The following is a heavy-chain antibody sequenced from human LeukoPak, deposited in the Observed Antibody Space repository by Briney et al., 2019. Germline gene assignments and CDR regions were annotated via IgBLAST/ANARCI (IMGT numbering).Heavy chain of an antibody. CDR3: ASSITMVRGVITPFDY. Sequence: SETLSLTCVVSGDSISSYYWSWIRQPPGKGLEWIGYIYYSGSTNYNPSLKSRVTISVDTSKNQFSLKLSSVTAADTAVYYCASSITMVRGVITPFDYWGQGTLVTVSS. CDR1: GDSISSYY. V-gene: IGHV4-59*01. CDR2: IYYSGST. D-gene: IGHD3-10*01. J-gene: IGHJ4*02.